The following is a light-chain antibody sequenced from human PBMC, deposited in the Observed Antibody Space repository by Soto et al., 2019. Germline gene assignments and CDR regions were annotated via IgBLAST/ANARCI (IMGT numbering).Light chain of an antibody. CDR3: QQYDNLRIT. V-gene: IGKV1-33*01. J-gene: IGKJ4*01. CDR2: DAS. Sequence: DIQMTQSPSSLSASVGDRVTITCQASQDISKYLNWYQQKPGKAPKLLIYDASNLETGVPSRFSGSGSGTDFTFTISSLQPEDIATYYCQQYDNLRITFGGGTKVDIK. CDR1: QDISKY.